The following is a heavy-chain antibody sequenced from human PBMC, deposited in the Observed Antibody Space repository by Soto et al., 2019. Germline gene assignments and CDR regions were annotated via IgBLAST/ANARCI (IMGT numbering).Heavy chain of an antibody. CDR1: GGTFSSYA. J-gene: IGHJ3*02. V-gene: IGHV1-69*01. D-gene: IGHD1-26*01. CDR3: ATSWELPRDDAFDI. CDR2: IIPIFGTA. Sequence: QVQLVQSGAEVKKPGSSVKVSCKASGGTFSSYAISWVRQAPGQGREWMGGIIPIFGTANYAQKFQGRVTITADESTSTAYMELSSLRSEDTAVYYCATSWELPRDDAFDIWGQGTMVTVSS.